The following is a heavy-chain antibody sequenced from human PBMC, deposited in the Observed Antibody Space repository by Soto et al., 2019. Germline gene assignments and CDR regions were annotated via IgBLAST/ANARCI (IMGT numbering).Heavy chain of an antibody. CDR3: AALPDILVVAAARTPLYYYGMDV. Sequence: QMQLVQSGPEVKKPGTSVKVSCKASGFTFTSSAMQWVRQARGQRLEWIGWIVVGSGNTNYAQKFQERVTSTRDMYTSRXXMXLXXLSSEDTAVYYCAALPDILVVAAARTPLYYYGMDVWGQGTTVTVSS. CDR2: IVVGSGNT. V-gene: IGHV1-58*02. CDR1: GFTFTSSA. J-gene: IGHJ6*02. D-gene: IGHD2-2*01.